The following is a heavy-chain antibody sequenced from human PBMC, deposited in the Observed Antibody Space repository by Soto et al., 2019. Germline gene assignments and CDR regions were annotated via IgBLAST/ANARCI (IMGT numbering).Heavy chain of an antibody. CDR3: AKGGRQWLVTSDFNY. Sequence: VQLVESGGGVVQPGRSLRLSCAASGFTFSDYAMHWVRQAPGKGLEWVAVVSHDGRNTHYADSVKGRFTISRDSSKHTVSLEMTSLRAEDTAVSYCAKGGRQWLVTSDFNYWGQGALVTVSS. V-gene: IGHV3-30*18. CDR2: VSHDGRNT. J-gene: IGHJ4*02. D-gene: IGHD6-19*01. CDR1: GFTFSDYA.